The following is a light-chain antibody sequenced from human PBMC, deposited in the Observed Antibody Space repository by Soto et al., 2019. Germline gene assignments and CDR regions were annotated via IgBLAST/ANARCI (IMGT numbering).Light chain of an antibody. Sequence: DIQMTQSPATLSASVGDRATITCRASQSVRSWLAWHQQKPGTAPKLLIFDASRLESGVPSRFSGSASGTEFTLTISSLQPDDFATYYCQQYDNYPLTFGGGTKVDIK. V-gene: IGKV1-5*01. CDR3: QQYDNYPLT. CDR1: QSVRSW. J-gene: IGKJ4*01. CDR2: DAS.